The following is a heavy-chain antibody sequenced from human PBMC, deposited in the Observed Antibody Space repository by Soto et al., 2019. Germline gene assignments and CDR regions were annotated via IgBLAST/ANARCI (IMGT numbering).Heavy chain of an antibody. CDR3: ARDASGPFDY. D-gene: IGHD6-19*01. CDR2: IHSDGST. CDR1: GFTVSDS. V-gene: IGHV3-53*01. Sequence: GGSLRLSCSVAGFTVSDSMSWVRQAPGKGLECVSFIHSDGSTHYTDSVRCRFTISRDNSKNTLYLQMDRLRGDDTGVYFCARDASGPFDYWGQGTLVTVCS. J-gene: IGHJ4*02.